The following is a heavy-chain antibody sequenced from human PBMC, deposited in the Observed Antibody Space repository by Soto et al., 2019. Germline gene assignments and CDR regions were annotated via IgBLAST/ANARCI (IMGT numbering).Heavy chain of an antibody. Sequence: GGSLRLSCAASGFTFSSYAMSWVRQAPGKGLEWVSAISGSGGSTYYADSVKGRFTISRDNSKNTLYLQMNSLRAEDTAVYYCAKDRAVGYSSSWYGPNWFDPWGQGTLVTVSS. V-gene: IGHV3-23*01. D-gene: IGHD6-13*01. CDR2: ISGSGGST. CDR3: AKDRAVGYSSSWYGPNWFDP. CDR1: GFTFSSYA. J-gene: IGHJ5*02.